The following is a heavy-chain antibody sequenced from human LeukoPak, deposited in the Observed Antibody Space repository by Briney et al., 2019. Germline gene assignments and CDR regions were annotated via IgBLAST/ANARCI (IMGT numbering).Heavy chain of an antibody. CDR1: VFTFSGYD. Sequence: GGSLRLSCAASVFTFSGYDMYWVRQAPGKGLEWVTFIRYDGSNKYYADSVKGRFTISRDNSKNTLYLQMNSLKPEDTAVYYCAKDLGGSHAYWGQGTLVTVSS. CDR2: IRYDGSNK. D-gene: IGHD1-26*01. CDR3: AKDLGGSHAY. J-gene: IGHJ4*02. V-gene: IGHV3-30*02.